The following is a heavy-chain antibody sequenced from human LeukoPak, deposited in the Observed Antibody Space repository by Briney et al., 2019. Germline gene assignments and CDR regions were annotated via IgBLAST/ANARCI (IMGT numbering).Heavy chain of an antibody. CDR3: ARDPGYSSNDAFDI. CDR2: VSAYNGNT. Sequence: ASVKVSCKASGYTFTSYGISWVRQAPGQGLEWMGWVSAYNGNTNYAQKLQGRVTMTTDTSTSTAYMELRSLRSDDTAVYYCARDPGYSSNDAFDIWGQGTMVTVSS. D-gene: IGHD6-19*01. V-gene: IGHV1-18*01. CDR1: GYTFTSYG. J-gene: IGHJ3*02.